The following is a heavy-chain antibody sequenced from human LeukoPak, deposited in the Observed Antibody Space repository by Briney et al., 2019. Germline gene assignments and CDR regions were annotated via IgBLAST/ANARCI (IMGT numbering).Heavy chain of an antibody. Sequence: GALRLSCAASGFTFSSYEMNWVRQAPGKGLEWVSYISSSGSTINYADSVKGRLTISRDNAKNSLYLQMNSLRAEDTAVYYCASVPDSVPPIGDAFDIWGQGTMVTVSS. CDR1: GFTFSSYE. D-gene: IGHD3-22*01. CDR3: ASVPDSVPPIGDAFDI. V-gene: IGHV3-48*03. CDR2: ISSSGSTI. J-gene: IGHJ3*02.